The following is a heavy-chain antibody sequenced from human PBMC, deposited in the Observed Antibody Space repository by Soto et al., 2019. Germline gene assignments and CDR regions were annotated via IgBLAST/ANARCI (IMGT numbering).Heavy chain of an antibody. D-gene: IGHD2-2*02. CDR2: ISYDGSNK. Sequence: GGSLRLSCAASGFTFSSYGMRWVRQAPGKGLEWVAVISYDGSNKYYADSVKGRFTISRDNSKNTLYLQMNSLRAEDTAVYYCAKFPLDIVVVPAAISGDWFDPWGQGTLVTVS. CDR3: AKFPLDIVVVPAAISGDWFDP. CDR1: GFTFSSYG. J-gene: IGHJ5*02. V-gene: IGHV3-30*18.